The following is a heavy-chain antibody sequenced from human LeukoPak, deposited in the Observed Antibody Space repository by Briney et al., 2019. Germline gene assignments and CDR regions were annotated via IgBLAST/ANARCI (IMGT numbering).Heavy chain of an antibody. Sequence: SETLSLTCTVSGGSISSYYWSWTRQPPGKGLEWIAYIYYTGSTNYNPSLKSRVTISVDTSENHFSLRLTSVTAADTAVYYCARGSVGGFGELSRFDPWGQGTLVTVSS. V-gene: IGHV4-59*08. CDR2: IYYTGST. J-gene: IGHJ5*02. D-gene: IGHD3-10*01. CDR3: ARGSVGGFGELSRFDP. CDR1: GGSISSYY.